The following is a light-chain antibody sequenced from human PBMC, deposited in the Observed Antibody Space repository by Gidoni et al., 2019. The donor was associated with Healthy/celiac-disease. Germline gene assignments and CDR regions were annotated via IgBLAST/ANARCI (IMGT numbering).Light chain of an antibody. CDR1: QSVRSY. J-gene: IGKJ1*01. Sequence: EIVLTQSPATLSLSPGERATLSCRASQSVRSYLAWYQQKPGQSPRLLIYDASNRATGIPARFSGSGSGTDFTLAVSSLEPEDFAVDYCQQQRTFGQGTKVEIK. CDR3: QQQRT. V-gene: IGKV3-11*01. CDR2: DAS.